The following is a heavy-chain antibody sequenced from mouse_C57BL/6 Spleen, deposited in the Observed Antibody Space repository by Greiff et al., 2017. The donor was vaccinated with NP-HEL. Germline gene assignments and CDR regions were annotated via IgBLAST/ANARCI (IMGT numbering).Heavy chain of an antibody. V-gene: IGHV1-22*01. CDR2: INPNNGGT. Sequence: EVQLQQSGPELVKPGASVKMSCKASGYTFTDYNMHWVKQSHGKSLEWIGYINPNNGGTSYNQKFKGKATLTVNKSSSTAYMELRSLTSEDSAVYYCARDRQLRLRDYAMDYWGQGTSVTVSS. D-gene: IGHD3-2*02. J-gene: IGHJ4*01. CDR3: ARDRQLRLRDYAMDY. CDR1: GYTFTDYN.